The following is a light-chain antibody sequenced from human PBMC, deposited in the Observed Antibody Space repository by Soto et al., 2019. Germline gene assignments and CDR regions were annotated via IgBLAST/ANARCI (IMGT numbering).Light chain of an antibody. Sequence: DIQMTQSPSTLSASVGDRVTITCRASQSISSWLAWYQQKPGKAPKLLIYKASTLEGGVPSRFSGSGSGTEFTLTISSLQPDDVATYFCQQYNSYSTFGQGTKVEIK. V-gene: IGKV1-5*03. CDR3: QQYNSYST. CDR2: KAS. J-gene: IGKJ1*01. CDR1: QSISSW.